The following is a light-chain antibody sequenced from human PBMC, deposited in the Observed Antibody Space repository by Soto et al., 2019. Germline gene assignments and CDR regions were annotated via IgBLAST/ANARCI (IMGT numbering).Light chain of an antibody. CDR3: TAWDDSLNGRV. V-gene: IGLV1-44*01. J-gene: IGLJ2*01. CDR2: GHN. CDR1: SSSIGSNT. Sequence: QPVLTQPPSASGTPGQRVTISCSGSSSSIGSNTVNWYQQLPGTAPKLLIYGHNQRPSGVPDRFSGSKSGTSASLAISGLPSEDEADYYCTAWDDSLNGRVFGGGTKLTVL.